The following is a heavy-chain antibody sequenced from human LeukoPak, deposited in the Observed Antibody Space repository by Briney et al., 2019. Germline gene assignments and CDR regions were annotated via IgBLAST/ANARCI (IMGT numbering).Heavy chain of an antibody. V-gene: IGHV1-46*01. CDR3: ARDRSLVGSGPWYFDL. D-gene: IGHD2-15*01. J-gene: IGHJ2*01. CDR1: GYTFASYY. Sequence: GASVKVSCKASGYTFASYYMHWVRQAPGQGLEWMGIINPCSGNTSYAQKLQGRVTMTRDTSTSTVYMELSSLRSEDTAVYYCARDRSLVGSGPWYFDLWGRGTLVTVSS. CDR2: INPCSGNT.